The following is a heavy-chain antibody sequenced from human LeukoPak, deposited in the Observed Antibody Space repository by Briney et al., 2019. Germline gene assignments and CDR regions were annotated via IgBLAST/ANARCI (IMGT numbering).Heavy chain of an antibody. CDR1: GYGFTSYY. CDR2: INPSVGGT. Sequence: ASVKVSCKAFGYGFTSYYIHWARQAPGQGLEWMGIINPSVGGTTYARKFQGRVTMTRDTSTSTVYMELSSLRSEDTAVYYCARHGSGRYYPAEGRVDYWGQGTLVTVSS. V-gene: IGHV1-46*03. CDR3: ARHGSGRYYPAEGRVDY. J-gene: IGHJ4*02. D-gene: IGHD3-10*01.